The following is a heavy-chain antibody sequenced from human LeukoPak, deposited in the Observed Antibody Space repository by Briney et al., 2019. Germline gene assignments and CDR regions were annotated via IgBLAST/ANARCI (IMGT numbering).Heavy chain of an antibody. V-gene: IGHV1-8*01. CDR1: GYTFTSYD. Sequence: GASVKVSCKASGYTFTSYDINWVREATGQGLEWMGWMNPNSGNTGYAQKFQGRVSMTTNTSISTAYIELSSLRSEDTAVYYCARGSPKSAVRGKIPDYRGQGSLVTVSS. CDR3: ARGSPKSAVRGKIPDY. CDR2: MNPNSGNT. J-gene: IGHJ4*02. D-gene: IGHD4-17*01.